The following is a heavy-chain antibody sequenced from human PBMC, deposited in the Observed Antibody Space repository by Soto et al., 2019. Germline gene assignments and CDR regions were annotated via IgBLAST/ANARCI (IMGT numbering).Heavy chain of an antibody. CDR1: GFTFSSYA. D-gene: IGHD6-19*01. V-gene: IGHV3-23*01. CDR3: AKDPKASSGWYVDYYYGMDV. CDR2: ISGSCGST. J-gene: IGHJ6*02. Sequence: EVQLLESGGGLVQPGGSLRLSCAASGFTFSSYAMSWVRQAPGKGLEWVSAISGSCGSTYYADSVKGRFTISRDNSKNTQYLQMNSLRAEDTAVYYCAKDPKASSGWYVDYYYGMDVWGQGTTVTVSS.